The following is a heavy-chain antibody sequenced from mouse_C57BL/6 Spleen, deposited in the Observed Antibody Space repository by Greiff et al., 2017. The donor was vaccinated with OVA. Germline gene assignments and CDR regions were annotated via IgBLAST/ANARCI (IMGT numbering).Heavy chain of an antibody. CDR1: GYAFSSSW. J-gene: IGHJ3*01. V-gene: IGHV1-82*01. CDR3: ARWGYDYDFAY. D-gene: IGHD2-4*01. Sequence: QVQLKESGPELVKPGASVKISCKASGYAFSSSWMNWVKQRPGKGLEWIGRIYPGDGDTNYNGKFKGKATLTADKSSSTAYMQLSSLTSEDSAVYFCARWGYDYDFAYWGQGTLVTVSA. CDR2: IYPGDGDT.